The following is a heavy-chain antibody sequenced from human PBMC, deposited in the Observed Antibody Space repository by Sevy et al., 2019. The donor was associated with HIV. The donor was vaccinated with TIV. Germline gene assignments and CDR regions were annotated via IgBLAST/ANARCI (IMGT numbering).Heavy chain of an antibody. D-gene: IGHD2-15*01. J-gene: IGHJ4*02. CDR2: ISAFNGDT. V-gene: IGHV1-18*01. Sequence: ASVKVSCKASGYTFISYEITWVRQAPGQGLEWMGWISAFNGDTIYAQKLQGRVTVTTDTSTTTAYMELRSLRSADTAVYYCARAYCSGGRCYSLAYWGQGTLVTVSS. CDR1: GYTFISYE. CDR3: ARAYCSGGRCYSLAY.